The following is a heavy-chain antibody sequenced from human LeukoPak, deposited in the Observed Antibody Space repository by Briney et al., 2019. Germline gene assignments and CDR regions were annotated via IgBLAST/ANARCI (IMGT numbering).Heavy chain of an antibody. CDR3: DRHNTQKYVADY. D-gene: IGHD2-2*01. CDR2: VSYSGST. Sequence: SETLSLTCTVSGGSISSYYWSWIRQPPGKELEWIGYVSYSGSTNYNPSLKSRVTISVDTSKNQFSLKLSSVTAADTAMYYCDRHNTQKYVADYWGQGTLVTVSS. CDR1: GGSISSYY. J-gene: IGHJ4*02. V-gene: IGHV4-59*08.